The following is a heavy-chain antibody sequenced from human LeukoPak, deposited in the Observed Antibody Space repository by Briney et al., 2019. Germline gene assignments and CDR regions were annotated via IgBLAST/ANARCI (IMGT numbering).Heavy chain of an antibody. CDR1: GGTFSSYA. D-gene: IGHD5-18*01. CDR3: ARDGGYSYGFDY. J-gene: IGHJ4*02. CDR2: IIPIFGTA. Sequence: ASVKVSCKASGGTFSSYAISWVRQAPGQGLEWMGGIIPIFGTANYAQKFQGRVTITADESTSTAYMELSSLRSEDTAVYYCARDGGYSYGFDYWGQGTLATVSS. V-gene: IGHV1-69*13.